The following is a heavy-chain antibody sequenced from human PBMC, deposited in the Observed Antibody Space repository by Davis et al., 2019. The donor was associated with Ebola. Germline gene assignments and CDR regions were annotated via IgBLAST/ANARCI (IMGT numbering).Heavy chain of an antibody. CDR1: GDSVSSTSAA. D-gene: IGHD2-15*01. J-gene: IGHJ5*02. CDR3: ARVPFHCSGGNCYLFNWFDP. Sequence: HPQTLSLTRVISGDSVSSTSAAWSWIRQSPSGGLEWLGRTYYRSQWYNDYAVSVRSRISINPDTAKNQFSLQLTSVTPEDTAVYYCARVPFHCSGGNCYLFNWFDPWGQGTLVTVSS. V-gene: IGHV6-1*01. CDR2: TYYRSQWYN.